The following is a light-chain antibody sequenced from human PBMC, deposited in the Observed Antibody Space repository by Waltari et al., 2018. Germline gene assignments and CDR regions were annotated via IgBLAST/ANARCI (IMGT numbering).Light chain of an antibody. CDR2: DAS. V-gene: IGKV1-33*01. CDR3: QQYGNLPPSVT. Sequence: DIQMTQSPSSLSASVGDRVTITCQASQGINKYLNWYQQKPGKPPNLLIYDASNLETGVPSRFSGRGFGRHFTLTISSLQPEDIATYYCQQYGNLPPSVTFGQGTRLEIK. J-gene: IGKJ5*01. CDR1: QGINKY.